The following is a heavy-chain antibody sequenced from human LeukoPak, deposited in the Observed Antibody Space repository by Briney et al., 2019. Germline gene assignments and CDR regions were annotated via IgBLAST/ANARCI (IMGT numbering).Heavy chain of an antibody. Sequence: SETLSLTCTVSGGSISSYYWSWIRQPPGKGLEWVGQIYYSGGTNYNPSLKSRVTISVDTSKNQFSLKLSSVTAADTAVYYCARAPEDYYDSSGHYWYFDLWGRGTLVTVSS. J-gene: IGHJ2*01. D-gene: IGHD3-22*01. CDR3: ARAPEDYYDSSGHYWYFDL. CDR1: GGSISSYY. V-gene: IGHV4-59*01. CDR2: IYYSGGT.